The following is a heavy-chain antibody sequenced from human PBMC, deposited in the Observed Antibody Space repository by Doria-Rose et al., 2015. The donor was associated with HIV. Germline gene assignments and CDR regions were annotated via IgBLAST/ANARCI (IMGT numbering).Heavy chain of an antibody. CDR2: VSSTSAYI. Sequence: VQLVQSGGGLVRPGGSLRLSCATSGFTFSSHRINWVRQAPGKGLEWVSSVSSTSAYINYADPVRGRFTISRDNARNSLYLQMDSLRAEDTAIYYCATGVTLDYWGQGTLVTVSP. CDR1: GFTFSSHR. J-gene: IGHJ4*02. D-gene: IGHD3-10*01. CDR3: ATGVTLDY. V-gene: IGHV3-21*01.